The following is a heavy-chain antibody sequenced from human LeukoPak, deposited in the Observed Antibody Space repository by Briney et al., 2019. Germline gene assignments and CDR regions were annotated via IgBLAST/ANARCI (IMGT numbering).Heavy chain of an antibody. CDR2: ISTRGGTT. CDR3: AKAAQVAGRPNLGGHFDY. D-gene: IGHD6-6*01. Sequence: RAGGSLRLSCAASGFTFSNYAMSWVRQAPGKGLEWVSAISTRGGTTYYADSVKGRFTISRDNSKNTLYLQLNSLRADDTAVYYCAKAAQVAGRPNLGGHFDYWGQGTLVTVSS. V-gene: IGHV3-23*01. CDR1: GFTFSNYA. J-gene: IGHJ4*02.